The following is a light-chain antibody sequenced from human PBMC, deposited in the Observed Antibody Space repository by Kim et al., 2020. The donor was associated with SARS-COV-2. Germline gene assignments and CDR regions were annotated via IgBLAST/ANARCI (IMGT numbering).Light chain of an antibody. Sequence: ASVGDRVIITCRASQSISAFLNWYQQKPGKAPKLLIFAASTLRTGVPSRFSGGGSGTEFTLTISGLQPEDFATYHCQQSYSSSPLTFGGGTKLEI. CDR3: QQSYSSSPLT. V-gene: IGKV1-39*01. CDR1: QSISAF. CDR2: AAS. J-gene: IGKJ4*01.